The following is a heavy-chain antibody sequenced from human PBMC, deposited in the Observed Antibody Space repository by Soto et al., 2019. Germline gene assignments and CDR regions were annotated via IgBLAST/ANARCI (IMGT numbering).Heavy chain of an antibody. Sequence: QVHLVQSGAEVKKPGSSVKVSCKASGGTFSSYGINWVRQAPGQGPEWMAGIIPRFGTTNHAQKFKGRVTVTADESTTTAFMELRTLRSEDTAIYYCAIGPSGTYSWFDPWGQGTLVTVSS. D-gene: IGHD1-26*01. V-gene: IGHV1-69*01. J-gene: IGHJ5*02. CDR2: IIPRFGTT. CDR1: GGTFSSYG. CDR3: AIGPSGTYSWFDP.